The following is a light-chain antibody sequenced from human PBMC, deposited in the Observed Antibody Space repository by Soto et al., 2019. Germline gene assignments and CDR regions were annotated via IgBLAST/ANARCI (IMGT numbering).Light chain of an antibody. CDR2: EVN. V-gene: IGLV2-14*01. J-gene: IGLJ2*01. CDR3: SSYSSSITPAV. CDR1: SSDIGSYNY. Sequence: QSALTQPASVSGSPGQSITISCTGTSSDIGSYNYVSWYQRHPGKAPKLMINEVNNRPSGVSKRFSGSKSGNTASLTISGLQGEDEADYYCSSYSSSITPAVFGGGTKLTVL.